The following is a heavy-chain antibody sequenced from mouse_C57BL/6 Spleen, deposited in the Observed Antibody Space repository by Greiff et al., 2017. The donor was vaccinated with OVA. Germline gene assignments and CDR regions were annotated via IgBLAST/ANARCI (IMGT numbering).Heavy chain of an antibody. Sequence: VQLQQSGPGLVKPSQSLSLTCSVTGYSITSGYYWNWIRQFPGNKLEWMGYISYDGSNNYNPSLKNRISITRDTSKNQFFLKLNSVTTEDTATYYCARNPRWYFDVWGTGTTVTVSS. CDR2: ISYDGSN. V-gene: IGHV3-6*01. D-gene: IGHD3-1*01. CDR1: GYSITSGYY. CDR3: ARNPRWYFDV. J-gene: IGHJ1*03.